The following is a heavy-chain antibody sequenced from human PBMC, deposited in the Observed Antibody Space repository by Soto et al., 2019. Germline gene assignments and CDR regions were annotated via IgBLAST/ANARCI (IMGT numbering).Heavy chain of an antibody. CDR2: TYYQSRWPH. D-gene: IGHD6-19*01. J-gene: IGHJ4*02. Sequence: SQTLSPTCPISAHSLSSSTAAWNSITSSPARSLEWLGRTYYQSRWPHDYAVSLKSRITVNPDTSNNLCSLQLNSVTPDDTAVYYCVSGVARSGFDFWVQGTLVTVSS. CDR1: AHSLSSSTAA. CDR3: VSGVARSGFDF. V-gene: IGHV6-1*01.